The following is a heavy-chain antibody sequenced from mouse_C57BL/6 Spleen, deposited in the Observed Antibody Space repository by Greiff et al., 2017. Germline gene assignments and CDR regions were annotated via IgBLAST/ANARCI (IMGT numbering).Heavy chain of an antibody. J-gene: IGHJ3*01. CDR2: IYPRSGNT. D-gene: IGHD4-1*01. CDR1: GYTFTSYG. CDR3: ARETGSREAWFAY. V-gene: IGHV1-81*01. Sequence: VQLQESGAELARPGASVKLSCKASGYTFTSYGISWVKQRTGQGLEWIGEIYPRSGNTYYNEKFKGKATLTADKSSSTAYMELRSLTSEDSAVYFCARETGSREAWFAYRGEEALVTVSA.